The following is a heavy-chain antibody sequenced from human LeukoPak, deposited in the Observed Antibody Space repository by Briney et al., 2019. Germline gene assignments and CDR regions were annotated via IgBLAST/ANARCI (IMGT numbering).Heavy chain of an antibody. Sequence: ETLSLTCAVYGGSFSGYYWSWIRQPPGKGLEWIGEINHSGSTNYNPSLKSRVTISVDTSKNQFSLKLSSVTAADTAVYYCARGAVPQYYDYVWGSYRYPTIFDYWGQGTLVTVSS. CDR3: ARGAVPQYYDYVWGSYRYPTIFDY. D-gene: IGHD3-16*02. V-gene: IGHV4-34*01. CDR2: INHSGST. J-gene: IGHJ4*02. CDR1: GGSFSGYY.